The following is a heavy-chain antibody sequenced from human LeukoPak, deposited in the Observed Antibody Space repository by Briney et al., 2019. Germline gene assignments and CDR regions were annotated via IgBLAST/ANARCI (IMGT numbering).Heavy chain of an antibody. CDR3: AKDLNWALDY. CDR1: AFTFSSYA. D-gene: IGHD1-1*01. Sequence: AGGSLRLSCAASAFTFSSYAMSWVRQTPGKGLEWVSTISGSGDSTYYADSVKGRFTISRDNSKNTLYLQMNSLRAEDTAVYYCAKDLNWALDYWGQGTLVTVSS. V-gene: IGHV3-23*01. J-gene: IGHJ4*02. CDR2: ISGSGDST.